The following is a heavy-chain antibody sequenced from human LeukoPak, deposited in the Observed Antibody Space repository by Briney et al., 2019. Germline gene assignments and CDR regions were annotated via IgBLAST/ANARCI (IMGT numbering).Heavy chain of an antibody. D-gene: IGHD5-12*01. CDR2: IVPIFGTA. CDR3: ARSLYSGYDQSYYYYGMDV. CDR1: GGTFSSYA. Sequence: SVKVSCKASGGTFSSYAISWVRQAPGQGLEWMGGIVPIFGTANYAQKFQGRVTITADESTSTAYMELSSLRSEDTAVYYCARSLYSGYDQSYYYYGMDVWGQGTTVTVSS. J-gene: IGHJ6*02. V-gene: IGHV1-69*13.